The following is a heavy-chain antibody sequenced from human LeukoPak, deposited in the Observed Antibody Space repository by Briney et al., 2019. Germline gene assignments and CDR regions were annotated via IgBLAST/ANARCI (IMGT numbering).Heavy chain of an antibody. Sequence: ASVKVSCKASGYTLTSYYMHWVRQAPGQELEWMGIINPSGGSTSYAQKFQGRVTMTRDTSTSTVYMELSSLRSEDTAVYYCARGTIQLWPIDYYDSSAFDYWGQGTLVTVSS. J-gene: IGHJ4*02. D-gene: IGHD3-22*01. CDR3: ARGTIQLWPIDYYDSSAFDY. V-gene: IGHV1-46*01. CDR1: GYTLTSYY. CDR2: INPSGGST.